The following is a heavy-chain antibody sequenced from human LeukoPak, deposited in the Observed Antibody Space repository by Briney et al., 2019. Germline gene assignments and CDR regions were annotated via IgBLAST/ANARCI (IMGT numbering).Heavy chain of an antibody. CDR1: GFTLSWYD. CDR2: FATAEYR. Sequence: GGSLRLSCAAPGFTLSWYDIHWLPQPPGKGLEWVAAFATAEYRNYLASVKGRFTISREDARNVFYLQLNSLRAEDTAVYYCARGHPLGYCSSTSWYDAFDIWGQGTMVTVSS. V-gene: IGHV3-13*01. D-gene: IGHD2-2*01. J-gene: IGHJ3*02. CDR3: ARGHPLGYCSSTSWYDAFDI.